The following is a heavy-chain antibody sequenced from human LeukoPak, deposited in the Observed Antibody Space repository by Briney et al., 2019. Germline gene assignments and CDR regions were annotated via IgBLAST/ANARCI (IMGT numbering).Heavy chain of an antibody. CDR2: IYPGDSDT. D-gene: IGHD3-10*01. CDR3: AREGYGSGSFLSPDY. J-gene: IGHJ4*02. V-gene: IGHV5-51*01. CDR1: GYSFSTYW. Sequence: GESLKIPCKGSGYSFSTYWIGWVRQMPGKGLEWMGIIYPGDSDTRYRPSFQGQVTISADKSISTAYLQWSSLKASDTAMYYCAREGYGSGSFLSPDYWGQGTLVTVSS.